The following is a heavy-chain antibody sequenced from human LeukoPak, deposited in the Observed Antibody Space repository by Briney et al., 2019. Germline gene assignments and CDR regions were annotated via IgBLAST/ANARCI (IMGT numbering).Heavy chain of an antibody. CDR1: GGSISSTSYY. V-gene: IGHV4-39*07. CDR3: ARDIGYCSGGSCYGWFDP. Sequence: SETLSLTCTVSGGSISSTSYYWGWIRQPPGKGLEWIGIIYYSGSTYYSPSLKSRVTISVDTSKNQFSLKLSSVTAADTAVYYCARDIGYCSGGSCYGWFDPWGQGTLVTVSS. D-gene: IGHD2-15*01. J-gene: IGHJ5*02. CDR2: IYYSGST.